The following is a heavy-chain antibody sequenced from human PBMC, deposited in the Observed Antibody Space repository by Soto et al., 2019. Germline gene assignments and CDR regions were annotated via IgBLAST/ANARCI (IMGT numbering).Heavy chain of an antibody. V-gene: IGHV4-34*01. CDR2: INLNGYT. CDR3: ARGAWDNSAYYFFDY. D-gene: IGHD3-22*01. CDR1: GGSFSDYY. J-gene: IGHJ4*02. Sequence: QVQLQQWGAGLLEPSETLSLTCAVYGGSFSDYYWTWIRQSPGKGLEWIGEINLNGYTKYSPSLQGRVTLSVDTTRKQVSLRLTSVTAADAAVYYCARGAWDNSAYYFFDYWGQGTLVTVSS.